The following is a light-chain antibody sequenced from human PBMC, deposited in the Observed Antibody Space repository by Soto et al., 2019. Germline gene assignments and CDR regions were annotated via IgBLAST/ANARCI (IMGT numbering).Light chain of an antibody. Sequence: EVVLTQSPATLSLSPGDRATLSCRASQSVSSHFAWYQQKSGQAPRLLIYDASKRATGIPAGFSGSGSGTDFTLTISSLEPEDFAVYYCQQRSNWPTFGQGTRLEIK. J-gene: IGKJ5*01. V-gene: IGKV3-11*01. CDR2: DAS. CDR3: QQRSNWPT. CDR1: QSVSSH.